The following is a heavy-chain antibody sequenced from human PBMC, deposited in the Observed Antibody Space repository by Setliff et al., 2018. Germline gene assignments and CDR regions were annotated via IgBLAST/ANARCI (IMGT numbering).Heavy chain of an antibody. Sequence: SETLSLTCAVYGGSFSTYFWSWIRQPPGKGLEWIGEISHSGSANYNPSLKSRVTMSVDTSKNQFSLILRSVTAADTAVYYCARGRMRGSCSGPSCTYDPFDIWGQGTPVTVSS. D-gene: IGHD2-2*01. CDR2: ISHSGSA. V-gene: IGHV4-34*01. CDR1: GGSFSTYF. CDR3: ARGRMRGSCSGPSCTYDPFDI. J-gene: IGHJ3*02.